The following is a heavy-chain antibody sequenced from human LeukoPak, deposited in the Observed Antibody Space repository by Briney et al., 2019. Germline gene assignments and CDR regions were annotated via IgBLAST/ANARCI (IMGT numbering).Heavy chain of an antibody. D-gene: IGHD3-10*01. CDR1: GGSFSGYY. Sequence: SETLSLTCAVYGGSFSGYYWSWIRQPPGKGLEWIGEINHSGSTNYNPSLKSRVTISVDTSKNQFSLKLSSVTAADTAVYDCARNRLWFGEFHFDYWGQETLVTVSS. CDR2: INHSGST. V-gene: IGHV4-34*01. CDR3: ARNRLWFGEFHFDY. J-gene: IGHJ4*02.